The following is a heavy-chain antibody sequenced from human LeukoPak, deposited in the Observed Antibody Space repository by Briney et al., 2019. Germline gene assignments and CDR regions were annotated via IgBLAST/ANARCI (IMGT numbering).Heavy chain of an antibody. CDR1: GGSISSYY. V-gene: IGHV4-4*09. CDR3: ARSPLPYYYDSSGYFKYYYYYYMDV. D-gene: IGHD3-22*01. CDR2: IYTSGST. J-gene: IGHJ6*03. Sequence: SETLSLTCTGSGGSISSYYWSWIRQPPGKGLEWIGYIYTSGSTNYNPSLKSRVTISVDTSKNQFSLKLSSVTAADTAVYYCARSPLPYYYDSSGYFKYYYYYYMDVWGKGTTVTVSS.